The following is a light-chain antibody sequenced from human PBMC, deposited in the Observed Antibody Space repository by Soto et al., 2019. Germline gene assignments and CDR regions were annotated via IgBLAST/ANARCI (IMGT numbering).Light chain of an antibody. CDR1: QSISNY. CDR3: QQSYCTPRT. J-gene: IGKJ1*01. V-gene: IGKV1-39*01. Sequence: DIQMTQSPSSLSASVGDRVTITCRASQSISNYLNWYQQKPGKAPKLLMYAASSLQSGVPSRFDGRGSGTHFTLTISSLQPEDFAIYYCQQSYCTPRTFGPGTEVEIK. CDR2: AAS.